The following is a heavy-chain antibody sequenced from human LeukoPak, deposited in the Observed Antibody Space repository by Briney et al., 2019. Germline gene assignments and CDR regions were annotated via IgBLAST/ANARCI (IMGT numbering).Heavy chain of an antibody. V-gene: IGHV1-46*01. CDR2: INPSGGST. J-gene: IGHJ3*02. CDR1: GYTFTSYY. Sequence: ASVKVSCKASGYTFTSYYMHWVRQAPGQGLEWMGIINPSGGSTSYAQKFQGRVTMTRDMCTSTVYMELSSLRSEDTAVYYCARAGGPSTVTTKDESTDAFDIWGQGTMVTVSS. D-gene: IGHD4-17*01. CDR3: ARAGGPSTVTTKDESTDAFDI.